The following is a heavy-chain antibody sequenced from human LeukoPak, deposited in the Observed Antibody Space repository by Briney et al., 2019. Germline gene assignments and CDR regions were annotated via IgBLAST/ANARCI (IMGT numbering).Heavy chain of an antibody. Sequence: GGSLRLSCADSGFTVSSNYMRWVRQAPGKGLEWVSVIYSGGSTHYADSVKGRFTISRDNSKNTLYLQMNSLRAEDTAVYYCARDRLHYDSLTGYPADWGQGTLVTVSA. V-gene: IGHV3-66*01. J-gene: IGHJ4*02. D-gene: IGHD3-9*01. CDR2: IYSGGST. CDR1: GFTVSSNY. CDR3: ARDRLHYDSLTGYPAD.